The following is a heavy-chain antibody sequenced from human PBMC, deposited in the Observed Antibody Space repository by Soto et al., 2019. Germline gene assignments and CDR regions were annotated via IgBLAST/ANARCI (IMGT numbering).Heavy chain of an antibody. Sequence: GESLKISCKGSGYSFTSYWIGWVRQMPGKGLEWMGIIYPGDSDTRYSPSFQGQVTISADKSISTAYLQWSSLKASDTAMYYCAILSHGYSNYYYCGMDVWGQGTTVTVSS. CDR2: IYPGDSDT. J-gene: IGHJ6*02. CDR3: AILSHGYSNYYYCGMDV. V-gene: IGHV5-51*01. CDR1: GYSFTSYW. D-gene: IGHD4-4*01.